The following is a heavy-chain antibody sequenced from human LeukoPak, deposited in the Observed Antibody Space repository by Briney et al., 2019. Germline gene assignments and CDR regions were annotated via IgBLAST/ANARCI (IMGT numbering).Heavy chain of an antibody. D-gene: IGHD4-17*01. CDR1: GFTFSSYA. Sequence: GGSLRLSCAASGFTFSSYAMSWVRQAPGKGLEWDSAISGSGGSTYYADSVKGRFTISRDNSKNTLYLQMNSLRAEDTAVYYCAKDQRHYGDYVENYWGQGTLVTVSS. CDR2: ISGSGGST. V-gene: IGHV3-23*01. CDR3: AKDQRHYGDYVENY. J-gene: IGHJ4*02.